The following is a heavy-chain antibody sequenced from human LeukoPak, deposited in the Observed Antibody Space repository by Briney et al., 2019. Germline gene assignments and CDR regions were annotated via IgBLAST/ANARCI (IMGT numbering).Heavy chain of an antibody. CDR1: GFTFSSYA. V-gene: IGHV3-23*01. CDR2: ITGSGGST. CDR3: AKSSLKYYFDS. D-gene: IGHD6-6*01. Sequence: PAGSLRLSCAASGFTFSSYAMNWVRQAPGKGLEWVSIITGSGGSTYYADSVKGRFTISRDNSKNTLYLQVNSLRAEDTAIYYCAKSSLKYYFDSWGQGTLVTVSS. J-gene: IGHJ4*02.